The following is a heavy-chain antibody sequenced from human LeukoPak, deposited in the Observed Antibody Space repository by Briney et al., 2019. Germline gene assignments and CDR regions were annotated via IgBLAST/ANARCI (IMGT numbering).Heavy chain of an antibody. CDR1: GGSISYYY. D-gene: IGHD2-21*02. CDR3: ARRTGPYCGGDCYNAFDI. J-gene: IGHJ3*02. V-gene: IGHV4-59*06. Sequence: SETLSLTCTVSGGSISYYYLSWIRQPPGKGLEWIGYIYYSGSTYYNPSLKSRVTISVDTSKNQFSLKLSSVTAADTAVYYCARRTGPYCGGDCYNAFDIWGQGTMVTVSS. CDR2: IYYSGST.